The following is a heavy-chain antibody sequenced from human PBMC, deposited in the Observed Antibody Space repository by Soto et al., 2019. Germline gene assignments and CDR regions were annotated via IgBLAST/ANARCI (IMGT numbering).Heavy chain of an antibody. V-gene: IGHV3-15*01. CDR1: GFTFSNAW. CDR3: TTVDCTNGVCYHNSPPNY. Sequence: PGGSLRLSCAASGFTFSNAWMSWVRQAPGKGLEWVGRIKSKTDGGTTDYAAPVKGRFTISRDDSKNTLYLQMNSLKTEDTAVYYCTTVDCTNGVCYHNSPPNYWGQGTLVTVSS. CDR2: IKSKTDGGTT. J-gene: IGHJ4*02. D-gene: IGHD2-8*01.